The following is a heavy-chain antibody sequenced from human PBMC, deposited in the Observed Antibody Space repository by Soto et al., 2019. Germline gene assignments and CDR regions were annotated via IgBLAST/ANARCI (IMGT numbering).Heavy chain of an antibody. D-gene: IGHD3-16*01. J-gene: IGHJ6*02. CDR3: ARDLRLGELYYYYYGMDV. CDR2: IIPIFGTA. Sequence: SVKVSCKASGGTFISYAISWVRQAPGQGLEWMGGIIPIFGTANYAQKFQGRVTITADESTSTAYMELSSLRSEDTAVYYCARDLRLGELYYYYYGMDVWGQGTTVTVSS. CDR1: GGTFISYA. V-gene: IGHV1-69*13.